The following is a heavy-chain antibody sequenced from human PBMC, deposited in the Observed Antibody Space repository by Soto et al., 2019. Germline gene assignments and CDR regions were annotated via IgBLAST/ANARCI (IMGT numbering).Heavy chain of an antibody. J-gene: IGHJ4*02. CDR1: GFTFSSYW. Sequence: GGSLRLSCAASGFTFSSYWMSWVRQAPGKGLEWVANIKQDGSEKYYVDSVKGRFTISRDNAKNSLYLQMNSLRAEDTAVYYCARDLKVDTAMVAQKTFDYWGQGTLVTVSS. V-gene: IGHV3-7*01. CDR2: IKQDGSEK. D-gene: IGHD5-18*01. CDR3: ARDLKVDTAMVAQKTFDY.